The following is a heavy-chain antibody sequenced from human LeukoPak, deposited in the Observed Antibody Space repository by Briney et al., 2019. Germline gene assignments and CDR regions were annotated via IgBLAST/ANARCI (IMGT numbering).Heavy chain of an antibody. CDR1: GYTLTELS. D-gene: IGHD6-19*01. V-gene: IGHV1-69*05. Sequence: SVKVSCKVSGYTLTELSMHWVRQAPGQGLEWMGGIIPIFGTANYAQKFQGRVTITTDESTSTAYMELSSLRSDDTAVYYCAVAMAATDFWGQGTLVTVSS. CDR3: AVAMAATDF. CDR2: IIPIFGTA. J-gene: IGHJ4*02.